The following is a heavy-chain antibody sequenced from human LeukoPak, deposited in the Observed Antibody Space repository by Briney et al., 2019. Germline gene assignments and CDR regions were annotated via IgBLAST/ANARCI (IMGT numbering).Heavy chain of an antibody. CDR1: GFTLSSYA. J-gene: IGHJ4*02. CDR3: AKDQRSFSYFDY. Sequence: PGGSLRLSCAASGFTLSSYAMSWVRQAPGKGLEWVSDISGSGISTYYADSVKGRFTISRDNSKNTLYLQMNSLRAEDTAVYYCAKDQRSFSYFDYWGQGTLVTVSS. CDR2: ISGSGIST. D-gene: IGHD1-26*01. V-gene: IGHV3-23*01.